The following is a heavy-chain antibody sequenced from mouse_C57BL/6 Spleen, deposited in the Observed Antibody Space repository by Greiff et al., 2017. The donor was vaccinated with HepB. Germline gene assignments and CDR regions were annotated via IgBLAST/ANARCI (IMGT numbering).Heavy chain of an antibody. Sequence: EVQLQQSGPELVKPGASVKISCKASGYTFTDYYMNWVKQSHGKSLEWIGDINPNNGGTSYNQKFKGKATLTVDKSSSTAYMELRTLPSAVSAVFSCSRRSSFLTSFWFAYWGQGTLVTVAA. J-gene: IGHJ3*01. D-gene: IGHD5-1*01. CDR1: GYTFTDYY. V-gene: IGHV1-26*01. CDR2: INPNNGGT. CDR3: SRRSSFLTSFWFAY.